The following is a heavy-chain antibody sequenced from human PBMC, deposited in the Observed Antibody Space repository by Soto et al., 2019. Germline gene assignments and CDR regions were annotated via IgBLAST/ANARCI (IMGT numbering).Heavy chain of an antibody. CDR1: GYLFTAYS. CDR3: AREENCSGGTCYSEYFHR. D-gene: IGHD2-15*01. CDR2: ANPSGGST. J-gene: IGHJ1*01. V-gene: IGHV1-46*01. Sequence: WXSVKVSCKASGYLFTAYSMHWVRLAPGQGLEWMGVANPSGGSTKYAQSFQGRVTMTRDTSTTTIYMELSSLRSDDTAIYYCAREENCSGGTCYSEYFHRCGQRTLVTVSS.